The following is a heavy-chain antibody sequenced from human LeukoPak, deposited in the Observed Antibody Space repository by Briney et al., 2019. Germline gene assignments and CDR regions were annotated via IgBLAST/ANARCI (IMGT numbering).Heavy chain of an antibody. J-gene: IGHJ4*02. V-gene: IGHV4-39*01. CDR2: IYYSGST. CDR3: ARLQRGYNYPTYFDS. Sequence: PSETLSLTCTVSGGSIISSAYYWGWIRQPPGKGLKWIATIYYSGSTYNNPSLKSRVTISVDTSKNQFSLRLSSVTAADTAVYYCARLQRGYNYPTYFDSWGEGTLVTVSS. D-gene: IGHD3-16*01. CDR1: GGSIISSAYY.